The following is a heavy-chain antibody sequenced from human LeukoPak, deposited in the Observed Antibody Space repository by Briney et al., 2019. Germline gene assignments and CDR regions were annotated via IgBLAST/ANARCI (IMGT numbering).Heavy chain of an antibody. V-gene: IGHV4-39*07. CDR1: GGSISSSSYY. Sequence: SETLSLTCTVSGGSISSSSYYWGWIRQPPGKGLEWIGSIYYSGSTYYNPSLKSRVTISVDTSKNQFSMKLRSVTAAGTAVYYCARGGWSAFDIWGQGTMVTVSS. D-gene: IGHD3-10*01. J-gene: IGHJ3*02. CDR3: ARGGWSAFDI. CDR2: IYYSGST.